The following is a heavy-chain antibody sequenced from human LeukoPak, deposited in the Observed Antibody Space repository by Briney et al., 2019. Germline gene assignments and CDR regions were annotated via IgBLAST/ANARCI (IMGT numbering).Heavy chain of an antibody. J-gene: IGHJ4*02. Sequence: PSETLSLTCTVSGGSISSSSYYWGWIRQPPGKGLEWIGSIYYSGSTYYNPSLKSRVTISVDTSENQFSLKLSSVTAADTAVYYCARRLVTQWLVLDYFDYWGQGTLVTVSS. CDR1: GGSISSSSYY. CDR3: ARRLVTQWLVLDYFDY. V-gene: IGHV4-39*01. D-gene: IGHD6-19*01. CDR2: IYYSGST.